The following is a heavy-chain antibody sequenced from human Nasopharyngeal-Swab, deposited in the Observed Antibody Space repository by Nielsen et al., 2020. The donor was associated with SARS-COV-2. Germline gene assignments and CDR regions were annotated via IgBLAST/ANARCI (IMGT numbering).Heavy chain of an antibody. D-gene: IGHD3-9*01. CDR2: IGSRSGFI. J-gene: IGHJ4*02. CDR3: ASSRTGYPYYFDY. Sequence: GGSLRLSCAASGFTFSSYSMNWVRQTPGKGLEWVSSIGSRSGFIYFADSVLGRFTISRDNAKNSVYLEMNSLRAEDTAIYYCASSRTGYPYYFDYWGQGTLVTVSS. V-gene: IGHV3-21*06. CDR1: GFTFSSYS.